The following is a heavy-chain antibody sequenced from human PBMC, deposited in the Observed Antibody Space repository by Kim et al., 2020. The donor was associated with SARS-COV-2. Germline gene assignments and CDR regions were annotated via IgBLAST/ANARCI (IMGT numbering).Heavy chain of an antibody. D-gene: IGHD3-10*01. Sequence: ASVKVSCKASGYTFTSYDINWVRQATGQGLEWMGWMNPNSGNTGYAQKFQGRVTMTRNTSRSTAYMELSSLRSEDTAVYYCARSRYGSGSLYYYGMDVWGQGTTVTV. CDR3: ARSRYGSGSLYYYGMDV. V-gene: IGHV1-8*01. CDR2: MNPNSGNT. CDR1: GYTFTSYD. J-gene: IGHJ6*02.